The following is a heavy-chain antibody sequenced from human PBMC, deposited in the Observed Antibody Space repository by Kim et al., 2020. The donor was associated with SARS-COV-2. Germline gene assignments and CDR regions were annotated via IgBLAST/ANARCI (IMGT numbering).Heavy chain of an antibody. Sequence: GGSLRLSCAASGFTFSSYWMSWVRQAPGKGLEWVANIKQDGSEKYYVDSVKGRFTISRDNAKNSLYLRMNSLRADDTAVYYCARAKDILTGLLDYWGQGTLVTVSS. D-gene: IGHD3-9*01. CDR3: ARAKDILTGLLDY. J-gene: IGHJ4*02. V-gene: IGHV3-7*01. CDR1: GFTFSSYW. CDR2: IKQDGSEK.